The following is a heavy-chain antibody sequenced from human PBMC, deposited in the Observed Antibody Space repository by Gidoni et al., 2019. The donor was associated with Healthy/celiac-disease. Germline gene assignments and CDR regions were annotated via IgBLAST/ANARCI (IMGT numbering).Heavy chain of an antibody. D-gene: IGHD6-13*01. CDR3: AKDRAWQQLIPFDY. CDR1: GCTFRSYG. CDR2: ISYDGSNK. V-gene: IGHV3-30*18. J-gene: IGHJ4*02. Sequence: QVQLVESGGGVVQPGRSLRLSCAASGCTFRSYGMHWVRQAPGKGLEWVAVISYDGSNKYYADSVKGRFTISRDNSKNTLYLQMNSLRAEDTAVYYCAKDRAWQQLIPFDYWGQGTLVTVSS.